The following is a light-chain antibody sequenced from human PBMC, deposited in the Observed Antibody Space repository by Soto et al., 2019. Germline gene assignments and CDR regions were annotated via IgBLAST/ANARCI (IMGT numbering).Light chain of an antibody. CDR2: GAS. CDR1: QSVSSSS. CDR3: QQYGNSPYT. V-gene: IGKV3-20*01. Sequence: EIVLTQSPGTLSLSPGGRATLSCRASQSVSSSSLAWYQHKPGQAPRLLIFGASSRATGIPDRFSGSGSGTDFTLTITRLEPEDFAVYYCQQYGNSPYTFGPGTNVEIK. J-gene: IGKJ2*01.